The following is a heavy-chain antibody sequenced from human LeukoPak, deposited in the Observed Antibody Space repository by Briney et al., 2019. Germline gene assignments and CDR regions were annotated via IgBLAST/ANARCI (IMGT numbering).Heavy chain of an antibody. CDR2: IYTSGNT. V-gene: IGHV4-4*07. D-gene: IGHD4-11*01. CDR3: PRDPTTVSTFFDL. Sequence: SETLSLTCSVSGASITSYYWSWIRQPAGKGREGMGRIYTSGNTNYNPSLKSRVTMSLDTSTTHFSLRLSSVTAADTAVYYCPRDPTTVSTFFDLWGRGTLVTVSS. CDR1: GASITSYY. J-gene: IGHJ2*01.